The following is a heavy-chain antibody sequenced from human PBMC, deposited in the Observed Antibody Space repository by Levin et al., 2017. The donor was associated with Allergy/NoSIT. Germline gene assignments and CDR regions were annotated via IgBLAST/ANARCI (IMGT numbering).Heavy chain of an antibody. D-gene: IGHD2-2*01. V-gene: IGHV3-11*01. CDR3: ARTLGYCSSTSCYGIYFDY. CDR2: ISSSGSTI. Sequence: GGSLRLSCAASGFTFSDYYMSWIRQAPGKGLEWVSYISSSGSTIYYADSVKGRFTISRDNAKNSLYLQMNSLRAEDTAVYYCARTLGYCSSTSCYGIYFDYWGQGTLVTVSS. CDR1: GFTFSDYY. J-gene: IGHJ4*02.